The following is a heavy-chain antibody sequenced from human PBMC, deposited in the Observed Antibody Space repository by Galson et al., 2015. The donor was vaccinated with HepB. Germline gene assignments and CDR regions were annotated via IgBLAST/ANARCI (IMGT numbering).Heavy chain of an antibody. CDR1: GFTFSSYD. CDR2: IGTAGDT. D-gene: IGHD3-16*01. Sequence: SLRLSCAASGFTFSSYDMHWVRQATGKGLEWVSTIGTAGDTYYPGSVKGRFTISRENAKNSLYLQMNSLRVGDTAVYFCARDVGGANDYWGQGTLVTVSS. J-gene: IGHJ4*02. V-gene: IGHV3-13*01. CDR3: ARDVGGANDY.